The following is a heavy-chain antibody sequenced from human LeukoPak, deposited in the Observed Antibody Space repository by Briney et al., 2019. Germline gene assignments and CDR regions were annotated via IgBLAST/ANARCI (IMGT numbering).Heavy chain of an antibody. Sequence: GGSLRLSCAASGFTFDDYGMSWVRQAPGKGLEWVSGINWNGGSTGYADSVKGRFTISRDNAKNSLYLQMNSLRAEDTALYYCARGYGSGSYRFFDYWGQGTLVTVSS. J-gene: IGHJ4*02. CDR2: INWNGGST. CDR1: GFTFDDYG. D-gene: IGHD3-10*01. CDR3: ARGYGSGSYRFFDY. V-gene: IGHV3-20*04.